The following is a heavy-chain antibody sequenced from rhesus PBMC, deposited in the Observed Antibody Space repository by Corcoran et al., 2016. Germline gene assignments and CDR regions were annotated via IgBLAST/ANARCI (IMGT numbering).Heavy chain of an antibody. D-gene: IGHD6-25*01. CDR1: AGAIRSHY. J-gene: IGHJ2*01. CDR2: ISGSGGST. V-gene: IGHV4-173*01. Sequence: QLQESGPGMVKPSETLALPWAVSAGAIRSHYWSGIRLPPGTGLVWIGRISGSGGSTDYNPSLKSRITISTDPSKIQFSLKLISVTAADTAVYYCARDLWRQLAYWYFDLWGPGNPITISS. CDR3: ARDLWRQLAYWYFDL.